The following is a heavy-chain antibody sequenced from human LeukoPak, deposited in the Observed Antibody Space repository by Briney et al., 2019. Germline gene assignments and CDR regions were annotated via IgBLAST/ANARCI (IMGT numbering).Heavy chain of an antibody. CDR1: GGXISSXXXX. Sequence: VSGGXISSXXXXWGXXRXXPGKGLEWIGSLYYSGSSYYNPSLKSRVTISADTSKNQFSLKLTSVTAADTAVYYCVIMAGYWGQGTLVTVSS. CDR3: VIMAGY. D-gene: IGHD3-10*01. V-gene: IGHV4-39*01. CDR2: LYYSGSS. J-gene: IGHJ4*02.